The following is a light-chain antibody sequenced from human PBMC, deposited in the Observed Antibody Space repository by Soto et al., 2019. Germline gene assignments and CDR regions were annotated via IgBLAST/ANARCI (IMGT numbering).Light chain of an antibody. Sequence: QSALTQPASVSGSPGQSITISCTGTSSDVGGYNFISWYQQHPGTAPKIIIYDVSKRPSGVPDRFSGSTSGNTASLTISGLQAEDDAFYYCCSYAGSNTLVFGGGTKVTVL. J-gene: IGLJ2*01. CDR1: SSDVGGYNF. CDR2: DVS. CDR3: CSYAGSNTLV. V-gene: IGLV2-14*03.